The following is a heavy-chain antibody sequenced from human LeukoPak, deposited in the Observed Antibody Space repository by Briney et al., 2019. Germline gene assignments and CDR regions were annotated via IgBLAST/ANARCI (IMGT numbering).Heavy chain of an antibody. CDR3: AKAFAAGLDY. J-gene: IGHJ4*02. CDR2: ISWNSGSI. CDR1: GFTFDDYA. D-gene: IGHD6-13*01. V-gene: IGHV3-9*01. Sequence: GGSLRLSCAASGFTFDDYAMHWVRQAPGKGLEWVSGISWNSGSIGYADSVKGRFTISRDNAKNSLYLQMNSLRAEDTALYYCAKAFAAGLDYWGQGTLVTVSS.